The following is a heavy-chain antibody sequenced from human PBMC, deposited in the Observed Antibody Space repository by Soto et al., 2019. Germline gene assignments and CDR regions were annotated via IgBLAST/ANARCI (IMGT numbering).Heavy chain of an antibody. CDR1: GVSISSSSW. V-gene: IGHV4-4*02. CDR2: IYHSGST. D-gene: IGHD3-10*01. Sequence: QVQLQQSGPGLVKPSGTLSLTCDVSGVSISSSSWWSWVRQPPGKGLEWVVEIYHSGSTNYNPSLKRRVTISVDKSKNQFSLRLTSVTAADTAVYYCAGGFGSGHYDYWGQGSLVTVSS. J-gene: IGHJ4*02. CDR3: AGGFGSGHYDY.